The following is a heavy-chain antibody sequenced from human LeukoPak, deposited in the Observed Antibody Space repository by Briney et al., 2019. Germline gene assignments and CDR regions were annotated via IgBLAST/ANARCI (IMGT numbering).Heavy chain of an antibody. J-gene: IGHJ4*02. D-gene: IGHD1-26*01. CDR1: GGSFSGYY. CDR2: INHSGST. Sequence: PSETLSLTCAVYGGSFSGYYWGWIRQPPGKGLEWIGEINHSGSTNYSPSLKSRVTISVDTSKNQFSLKLSSVTAADTAVYYCASRWELLPGSVYWGQGTLVTVSS. V-gene: IGHV4-34*01. CDR3: ASRWELLPGSVY.